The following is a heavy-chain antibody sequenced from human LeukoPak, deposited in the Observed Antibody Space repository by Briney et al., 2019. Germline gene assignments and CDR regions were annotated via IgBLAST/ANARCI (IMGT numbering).Heavy chain of an antibody. CDR2: IGGRGDNT. CDR3: AKNGGDSYGTGHFDY. D-gene: IGHD2-21*02. V-gene: IGHV3-23*01. Sequence: GGSLRLSCAASGFTFSSYAMTWVRQAPGKGLERVSAIGGRGDNTYYADSVRGRFTISRDNSKSTLYLQMNSLRAEDTAIYYCAKNGGDSYGTGHFDYWGQGTLVTVSS. J-gene: IGHJ4*02. CDR1: GFTFSSYA.